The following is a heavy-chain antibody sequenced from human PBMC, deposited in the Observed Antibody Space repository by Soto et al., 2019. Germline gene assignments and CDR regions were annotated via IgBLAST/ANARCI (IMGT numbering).Heavy chain of an antibody. CDR3: ARVNKWFDP. CDR1: GCTFTRYD. Sequence: GXSVKVSCKASGCTFTRYDITWVRQAPGQGLEGXGWISGQNGNTHYAQKXXGRVTMTXXXSTTTDLMELRRLSSEDTAVFYCARVNKWFDPWGQGTLVTVSS. J-gene: IGHJ5*02. V-gene: IGHV1-18*01. CDR2: ISGQNGNT.